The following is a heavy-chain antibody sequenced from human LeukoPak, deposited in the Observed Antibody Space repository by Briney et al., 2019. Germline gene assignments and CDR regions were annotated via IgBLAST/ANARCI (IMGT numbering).Heavy chain of an antibody. J-gene: IGHJ4*02. CDR3: ARGSGSYYNSARRIRYFDY. V-gene: IGHV1-2*02. D-gene: IGHD3-10*01. CDR2: INPNSGGT. Sequence: GASVKVSCKASGYTFTGYYMHWVRQAPGQGLEWMGWINPNSGGTNYAQKFQGRVTMTRDTSISTAYMELSRLRSDDTAVYYCARGSGSYYNSARRIRYFDYWGQGTLVTVSS. CDR1: GYTFTGYY.